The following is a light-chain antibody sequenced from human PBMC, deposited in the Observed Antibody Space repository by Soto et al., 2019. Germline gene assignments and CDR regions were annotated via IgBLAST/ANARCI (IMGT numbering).Light chain of an antibody. V-gene: IGLV1-40*01. CDR2: GSI. CDR1: SSNIGTGYD. CDR3: QSYDSSLSGYV. Sequence: QSVLTQPPSVSGAPGQRVTISCTGGSSNIGTGYDVHWFQQLPGTAPKLLIYGSINRPSGVPDRFSGSKSGTSASLAITGLQAEDEADYYCQSYDSSLSGYVFGTGTKVT. J-gene: IGLJ1*01.